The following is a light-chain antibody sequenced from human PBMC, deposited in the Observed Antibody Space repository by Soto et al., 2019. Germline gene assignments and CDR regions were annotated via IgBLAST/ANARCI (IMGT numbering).Light chain of an antibody. CDR1: QNVGDN. V-gene: IGKV3-15*01. CDR2: AAS. J-gene: IGKJ2*01. CDR3: QQYNNWPYT. Sequence: EIVMTQSPAPPSVFLGETATLSCRASQNVGDNFAWYQQRPGRPPRLRIYAASTRATGVPARFSGSRSGTLFPLTVTSLQLEDFAIYYCQQYNNWPYTFGPGTRLEIK.